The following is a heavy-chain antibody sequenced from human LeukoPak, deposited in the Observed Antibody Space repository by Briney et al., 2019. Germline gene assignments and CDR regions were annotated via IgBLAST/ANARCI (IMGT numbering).Heavy chain of an antibody. J-gene: IGHJ5*02. CDR2: IKYDGTME. CDR3: ARDLNWPGP. D-gene: IGHD5-24*01. CDR1: RFTFITSW. Sequence: GGSLRLSCVASRFTFITSWMTWVRQAPGKGLEFVAGIKYDGTMESYVDSVNGRFTISRDNAKNSLYLQMNSLRVDDTAVYYCARDLNWPGPWGQGTLVTVSS. V-gene: IGHV3-7*03.